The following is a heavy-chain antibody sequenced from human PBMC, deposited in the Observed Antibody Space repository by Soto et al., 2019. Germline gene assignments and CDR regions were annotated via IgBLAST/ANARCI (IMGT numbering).Heavy chain of an antibody. CDR3: ARAGGSPYYSYGMDV. CDR2: TIPLFSTS. J-gene: IGHJ6*02. CDR1: AGTFNNYA. D-gene: IGHD2-15*01. Sequence: QEQLVQSGPEVKKPGSSVTVSCKASAGTFNNYAICWVRQAPGQGLEWMGGTIPLFSTSSYAQKFQGRVTITADKSTSTVYMEMRNLKSEDTALYYCARAGGSPYYSYGMDVWGQGTTVTVS. V-gene: IGHV1-69*06.